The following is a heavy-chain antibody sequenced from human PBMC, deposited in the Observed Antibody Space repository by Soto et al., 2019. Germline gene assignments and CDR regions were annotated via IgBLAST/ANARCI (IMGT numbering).Heavy chain of an antibody. CDR1: GFTFSSYA. CDR2: ISGSGGNT. J-gene: IGHJ3*02. CDR3: AKSPYVFDVFNI. Sequence: GGSLRLSCAASGFTFSSYAMSWVRQAPGKGLEWVSTISGSGGNTYYADSVKGRFTISRDSSKNTLYLQMNSLRAEDTAVYYCAKSPYVFDVFNIWGKGTMVTVSS. V-gene: IGHV3-23*01. D-gene: IGHD3-16*01.